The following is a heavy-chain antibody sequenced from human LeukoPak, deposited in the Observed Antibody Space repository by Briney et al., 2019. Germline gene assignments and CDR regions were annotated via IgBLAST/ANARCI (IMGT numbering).Heavy chain of an antibody. D-gene: IGHD3-16*01. J-gene: IGHJ4*02. CDR3: ASNRLSGYDPSPFDY. CDR2: ISYDGSNK. Sequence: PGGSLRLSCAASGFTFSSYWMSWVRQAPGKGLEWVAVISYDGSNKYYADSVKGRFTISRDNSKNTLYLQMNNLRAEDTAVYYCASNRLSGYDPSPFDYWGQGTLVTVSS. CDR1: GFTFSSYW. V-gene: IGHV3-30*03.